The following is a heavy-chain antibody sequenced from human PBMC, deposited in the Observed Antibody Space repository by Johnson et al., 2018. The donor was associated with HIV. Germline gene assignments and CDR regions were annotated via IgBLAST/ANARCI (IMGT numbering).Heavy chain of an antibody. CDR3: ARDSYSSSWYLGAFDI. Sequence: VQVVESGGGVVQPGRSLRLSCAASGFTFSSFPMHWVRQAPGKGLEWVSVIYSGGSTYYADSVKGRFTISRDNSKNTLYLQVNSRRAEDTAVYYCARDSYSSSWYLGAFDIWGQGTMVTVSP. D-gene: IGHD6-13*01. CDR1: GFTFSSFP. CDR2: IYSGGST. V-gene: IGHV3-66*02. J-gene: IGHJ3*02.